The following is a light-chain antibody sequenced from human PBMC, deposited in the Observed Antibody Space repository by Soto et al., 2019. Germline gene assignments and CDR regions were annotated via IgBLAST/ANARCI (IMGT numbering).Light chain of an antibody. CDR1: SSDVGGYNY. V-gene: IGLV2-11*01. J-gene: IGLJ1*01. Sequence: QSALIQPRSVSGSPGQSVTISCTGTSSDVGGYNYVSWYQQHPGKAPKLMIYDVSKRPSGVPDRFSGSKSGNTASLTISGLQAEDEADYYCCSYAGSYKGYVFGTGTKLTVL. CDR2: DVS. CDR3: CSYAGSYKGYV.